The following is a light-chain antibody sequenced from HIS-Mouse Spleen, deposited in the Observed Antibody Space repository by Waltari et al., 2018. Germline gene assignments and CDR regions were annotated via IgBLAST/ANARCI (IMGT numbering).Light chain of an antibody. CDR3: QSADSSGTYRV. Sequence: SYALTQPPSVSVSPGQTARITCSGDALPKQYAYCYQQKPGQAPVLVIYKDSERPSGSPERFSGSSSGTTVTLTISGVQAEDEADYYCQSADSSGTYRVFGGGTKLTVL. CDR2: KDS. J-gene: IGLJ2*01. V-gene: IGLV3-25*03. CDR1: ALPKQY.